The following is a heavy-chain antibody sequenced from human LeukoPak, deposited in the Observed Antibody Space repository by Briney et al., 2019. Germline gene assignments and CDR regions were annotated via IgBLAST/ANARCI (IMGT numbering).Heavy chain of an antibody. CDR2: IKGDGSEK. CDR1: GVTFCVYW. D-gene: IGHD2-2*01. V-gene: IGHV3-7*01. Sequence: GGSLRLSCAASGVTFCVYWMRWVRQAPGKGLEWVANIKGDGSEKYYVDSVKGRFAISTDNAKNLVYLQMNSLRAEDTAVYYYARDRVPAAADYWGQGTLVTVSS. J-gene: IGHJ4*02. CDR3: ARDRVPAAADY.